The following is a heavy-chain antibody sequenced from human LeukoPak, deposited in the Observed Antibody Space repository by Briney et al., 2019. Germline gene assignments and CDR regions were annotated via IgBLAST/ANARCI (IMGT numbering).Heavy chain of an antibody. CDR3: LWFGSGGFDY. D-gene: IGHD3-10*01. J-gene: IGHJ4*02. CDR2: ITGSSTYI. CDR1: GFTFSNYD. V-gene: IGHV3-21*01. Sequence: GSLRLSCAASGFTFSNYDMNWVRQAPGKGLEWVSSITGSSTYIYYADSVKGRFTISRDNAKNSLYLQMNSLRAEDTAVYYCLWFGSGGFDYWGQGTLVTVSS.